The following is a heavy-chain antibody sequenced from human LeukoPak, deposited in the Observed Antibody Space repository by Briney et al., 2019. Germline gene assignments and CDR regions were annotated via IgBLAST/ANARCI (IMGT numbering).Heavy chain of an antibody. CDR2: ISSSGSTI. Sequence: PGGSLRLSCAASGFTFSSYAMNWVRQAPGKGLEWVSYISSSGSTIYYADSVRGRFTISRDNAKNSLYLQMNSLRAEDTAVYYCARDGHTTYYYDSSGYFFDYWGQGTLVTVSS. CDR1: GFTFSSYA. V-gene: IGHV3-48*03. J-gene: IGHJ4*02. CDR3: ARDGHTTYYYDSSGYFFDY. D-gene: IGHD3-22*01.